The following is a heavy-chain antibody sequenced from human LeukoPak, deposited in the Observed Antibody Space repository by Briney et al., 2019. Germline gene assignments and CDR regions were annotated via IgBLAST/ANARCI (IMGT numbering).Heavy chain of an antibody. D-gene: IGHD1-26*01. V-gene: IGHV5-51*01. CDR2: IYPGDSRK. CDR3: AREGGIEGAPF. Sequence: GESLKISCQASGYSFNKYWIAWVRQMPVKGREWMGLIYPGDSRKRYSPTFQGQVAFSADMSINTAYLQWSSLEASDTAMYYCAREGGIEGAPFWGQGTLVTVSS. J-gene: IGHJ4*02. CDR1: GYSFNKYW.